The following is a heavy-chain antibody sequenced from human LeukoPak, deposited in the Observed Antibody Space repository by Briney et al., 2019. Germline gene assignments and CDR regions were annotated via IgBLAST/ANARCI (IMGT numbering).Heavy chain of an antibody. D-gene: IGHD1-1*01. CDR2: IDSDGSTT. CDR1: GFTFSGYW. Sequence: GGSLRLSCAASGFTFSGYWTHWVRQAPGKGLVWVSRIDSDGSTTNYADSVKGRFTISRDNAKNTLYLQMNSLRVEDTAVYYCARDTRYSPDYWGQGTLVTVSS. J-gene: IGHJ4*02. V-gene: IGHV3-74*01. CDR3: ARDTRYSPDY.